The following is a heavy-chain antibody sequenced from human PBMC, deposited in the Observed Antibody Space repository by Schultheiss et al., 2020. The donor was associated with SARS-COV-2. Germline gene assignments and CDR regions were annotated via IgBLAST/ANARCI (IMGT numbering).Heavy chain of an antibody. J-gene: IGHJ5*02. V-gene: IGHV1-18*01. CDR1: GGTFSSYS. Sequence: ASVKVSCKASGGTFSSYSINWVRQAPGQGLEWMGWITPYNGNTNYAQKFEGRVTMTRDTSTSTVYMEQRSLTSEDTAVYYCERDSGYKTGYYSWFDPWGQGRLVTVSS. CDR3: ERDSGYKTGYYSWFDP. CDR2: ITPYNGNT. D-gene: IGHD1-26*01.